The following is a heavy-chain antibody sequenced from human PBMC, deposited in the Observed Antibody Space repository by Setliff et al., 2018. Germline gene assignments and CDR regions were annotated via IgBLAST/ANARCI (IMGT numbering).Heavy chain of an antibody. J-gene: IGHJ6*03. CDR1: GFTVTSNY. CDR3: ARDLGARYCSGGSCSHYYYYYYMDV. Sequence: GGSLRLSCAASGFTVTSNYMSWVRQAPGKGLEWVSVIYTGGSTYYADSVKGRFTISRDNSKNTLYLQMNSLRAEDTAVYYCARDLGARYCSGGSCSHYYYYYYMDVWGKGTTVTVSS. CDR2: IYTGGST. D-gene: IGHD2-15*01. V-gene: IGHV3-53*01.